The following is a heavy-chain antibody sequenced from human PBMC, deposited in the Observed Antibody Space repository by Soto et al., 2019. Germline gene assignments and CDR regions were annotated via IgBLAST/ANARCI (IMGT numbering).Heavy chain of an antibody. Sequence: QVQLQESGPGLVKPSETLSLTCTVSGGSISSYYWSWIRQPPGKGLEWIGYIYYSGSTNYNPSLDSRAAISVDTSKNQFSLKLSSVTAADTAVYYCARRYGASFDYWGQGTLVTVSS. CDR3: ARRYGASFDY. J-gene: IGHJ4*02. CDR2: IYYSGST. D-gene: IGHD4-17*01. V-gene: IGHV4-59*01. CDR1: GGSISSYY.